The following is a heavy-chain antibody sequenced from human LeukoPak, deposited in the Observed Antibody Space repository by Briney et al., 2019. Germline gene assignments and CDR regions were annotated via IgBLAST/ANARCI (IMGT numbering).Heavy chain of an antibody. CDR2: INWNGGST. CDR3: ARDFYYDSSGPGSGPRGRSCFDY. CDR1: GFTFYDYG. V-gene: IGHV3-20*04. J-gene: IGHJ4*02. D-gene: IGHD3-22*01. Sequence: PGGSLRLSCAAPGFTFYDYGMSWVRHAPGKGREWVSGINWNGGSTGYADSVKGRFTISRDNATNSLYLQMNSLRAEDTALYYCARDFYYDSSGPGSGPRGRSCFDYWGQGTPVTVSS.